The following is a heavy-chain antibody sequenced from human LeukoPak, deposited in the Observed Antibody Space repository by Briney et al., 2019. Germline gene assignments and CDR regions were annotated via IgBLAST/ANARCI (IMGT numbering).Heavy chain of an antibody. Sequence: GGSLRLSRAASGFTFSSYWMHWVRQAPGKGLVWVSRINSDGSSTSYADSVKGRFTISRDNAKNTLYLQMNSLRAEDTAVYYCARGGQYSYGYSDYWGQGTLVTVSS. CDR1: GFTFSSYW. V-gene: IGHV3-74*01. CDR3: ARGGQYSYGYSDY. D-gene: IGHD5-18*01. J-gene: IGHJ4*02. CDR2: INSDGSST.